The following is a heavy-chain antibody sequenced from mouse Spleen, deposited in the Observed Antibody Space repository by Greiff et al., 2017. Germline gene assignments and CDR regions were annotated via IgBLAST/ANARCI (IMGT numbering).Heavy chain of an antibody. CDR3: ARRLTTVVAKDYFDY. CDR2: ISSGGSYT. Sequence: EVKVVESGGDLVKPGGSLKLSCAASGFTFSSYGMSWVRQTPDKRLEWVATISSGGSYTYYPDSVKGRFTISRDNAKNTLYLQMSSLKSEDTAMYYCARRLTTVVAKDYFDYWGQGTTLTVSS. D-gene: IGHD1-1*01. CDR1: GFTFSSYG. J-gene: IGHJ2*01. V-gene: IGHV5-6*02.